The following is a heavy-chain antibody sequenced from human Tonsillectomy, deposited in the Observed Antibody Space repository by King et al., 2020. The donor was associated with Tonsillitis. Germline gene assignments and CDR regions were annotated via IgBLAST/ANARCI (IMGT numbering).Heavy chain of an antibody. V-gene: IGHV4-61*02. CDR3: ARATYDVWSGYTTGAFDY. D-gene: IGHD3-3*01. Sequence: QLQESGPGLVKPSQTLSLTCTVSGGSISSGRYYWSWIRQPAGKGLGWIGRIYTSWSTNYNPSLKRRVTMSLDTSKNQFSLRLSSVTPADTAVYYCARATYDVWSGYTTGAFDYWGQGTLVTVSS. CDR1: GGSISSGRYY. J-gene: IGHJ4*02. CDR2: IYTSWST.